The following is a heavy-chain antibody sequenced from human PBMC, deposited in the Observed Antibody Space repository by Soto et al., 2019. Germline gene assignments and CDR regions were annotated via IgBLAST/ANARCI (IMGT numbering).Heavy chain of an antibody. CDR2: ISGSGGST. J-gene: IGHJ4*02. V-gene: IGHV3-23*01. CDR3: ARRGSGSYYDY. Sequence: EVQLLESGGGLVQPGGSLRLSCAASGFTFSSYAMRWVRQAPGKGLEWVSAISGSGGSTYYADSVKGLFTISRDNSKNTRYLQMNSLRAEDTAVYYCARRGSGSYYDYWGQGTLVTVSS. CDR1: GFTFSSYA. D-gene: IGHD1-26*01.